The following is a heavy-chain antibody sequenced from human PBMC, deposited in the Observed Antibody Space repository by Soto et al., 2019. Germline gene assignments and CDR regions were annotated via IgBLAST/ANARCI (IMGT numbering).Heavy chain of an antibody. D-gene: IGHD6-19*01. CDR2: IDRSDSYT. CDR3: ARRGYSSGWYDY. Sequence: GVSLKISCKGSGYSFTSYCISGVRQMPGKGLEMMKRIDRSDSYTNYSPTFQGHVTISADKSLSTTYAQENSLKAPDTAIDYFARRGYSSGWYDYWGQGTLVTVSS. CDR1: GYSFTSYC. J-gene: IGHJ4*02. V-gene: IGHV5-10-1*01.